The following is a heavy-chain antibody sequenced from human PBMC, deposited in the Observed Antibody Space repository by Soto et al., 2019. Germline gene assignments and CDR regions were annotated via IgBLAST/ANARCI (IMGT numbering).Heavy chain of an antibody. Sequence: VQLLESGGGLVQPGGSLRLSCAASGFSFGNYAMTWVRQAPGKGLEWVSAISGNSAKTFFADSVKGRFTISRDNSRSTLYLEMNSLRVEDTAIYYCAKASSISWGVFDYWGQGALITVSS. V-gene: IGHV3-23*01. CDR3: AKASSISWGVFDY. J-gene: IGHJ4*02. D-gene: IGHD6-13*01. CDR1: GFSFGNYA. CDR2: ISGNSAKT.